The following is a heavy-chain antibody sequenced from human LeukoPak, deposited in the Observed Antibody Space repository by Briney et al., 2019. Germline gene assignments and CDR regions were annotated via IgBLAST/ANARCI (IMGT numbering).Heavy chain of an antibody. CDR3: AKVQGDTAMADSYYYYYYMDV. D-gene: IGHD5-18*01. CDR2: ISGSGGST. CDR1: GFTFSSYA. V-gene: IGHV3-23*01. J-gene: IGHJ6*03. Sequence: GGSLRLSCAASGFTFSSYAMSWVRQAPGKGLEWVSAISGSGGSTYYADSVKGRFTISRDNSKNTLYLQMNSLRAEDTAVYYCAKVQGDTAMADSYYYYYYMDVWGKGTTVTVSS.